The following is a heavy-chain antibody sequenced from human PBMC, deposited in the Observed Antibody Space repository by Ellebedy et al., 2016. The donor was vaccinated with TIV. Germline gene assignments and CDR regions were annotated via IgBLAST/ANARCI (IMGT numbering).Heavy chain of an antibody. CDR2: ISSGSSSI. CDR1: GFTFSLYS. V-gene: IGHV3-48*01. CDR3: ARDGSAVWYYSDY. D-gene: IGHD1-26*01. J-gene: IGHJ4*02. Sequence: GESLKISCAASGFTFSLYSMNWVRQAPGKGLEWISYISSGSSSIYYADSVKGRFTITRDNDKNLLYLQMNSLTAEDTAVYYCARDGSAVWYYSDYWGQGTLVTVSS.